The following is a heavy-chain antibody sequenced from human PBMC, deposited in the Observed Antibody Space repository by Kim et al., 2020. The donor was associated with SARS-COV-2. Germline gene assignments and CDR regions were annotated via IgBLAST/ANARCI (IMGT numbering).Heavy chain of an antibody. J-gene: IGHJ6*02. V-gene: IGHV7-4-1*02. D-gene: IGHD3-10*01. CDR2: INTNTGNP. CDR3: ARDQSVLWFGELRLGFYYYGMDV. CDR1: GYTFTSYA. Sequence: ASVKVSCKASGYTFTSYAMNWVRQAPGQGLEWMGWINTNTGNPTYAQGFTGRFVFSLDTSVSTAYLQISSLKAEDTAVYYCARDQSVLWFGELRLGFYYYGMDVWGQGTTVTVSS.